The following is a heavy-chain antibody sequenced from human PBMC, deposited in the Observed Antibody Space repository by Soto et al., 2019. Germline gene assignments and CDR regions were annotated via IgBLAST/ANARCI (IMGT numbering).Heavy chain of an antibody. CDR2: ISAYNGNT. J-gene: IGHJ4*02. CDR1: GYTFTSYG. V-gene: IGHV1-18*01. Sequence: ASVKVSCKASGYTFTSYGISWVRQAPGQGLEWMGWISAYNGNTNYAQKLQGRVTMTTDTSTSTAYMELRSLRSDDTAVYYCARDFSDSSRWYSDDWGQGTLVPVSS. D-gene: IGHD6-19*01. CDR3: ARDFSDSSRWYSDD.